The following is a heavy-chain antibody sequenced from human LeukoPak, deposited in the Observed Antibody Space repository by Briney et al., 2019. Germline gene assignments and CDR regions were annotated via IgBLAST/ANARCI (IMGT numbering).Heavy chain of an antibody. CDR2: INPISGAT. CDR3: ARLPYRDGVAQDY. Sequence: ASVKVSCKTSGYAFTRYYMQWVRQAPGHGLEWMGIINPISGATDYAQKFQGRVTMTRDTSTSTVYMELSSLRSEDTAMYYCARLPYRDGVAQDYWGQGTLVTVSP. CDR1: GYAFTRYY. D-gene: IGHD3-16*02. J-gene: IGHJ4*02. V-gene: IGHV1-46*01.